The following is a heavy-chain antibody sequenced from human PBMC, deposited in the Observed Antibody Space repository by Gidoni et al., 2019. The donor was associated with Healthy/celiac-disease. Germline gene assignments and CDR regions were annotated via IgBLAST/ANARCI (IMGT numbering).Heavy chain of an antibody. D-gene: IGHD1-26*01. Sequence: QLQLQESGPGLVKPSETLSLTCTVPGGSISSSSYYWGWIRQPPGKGLEWIGSIYYSGSTYYNPSLKSQVTISVDTSKNQFSLKLSSVTAADTAVYYCATLWVWDYWGQGTLVTVSS. CDR2: IYYSGST. J-gene: IGHJ4*02. V-gene: IGHV4-39*01. CDR1: GGSISSSSYY. CDR3: ATLWVWDY.